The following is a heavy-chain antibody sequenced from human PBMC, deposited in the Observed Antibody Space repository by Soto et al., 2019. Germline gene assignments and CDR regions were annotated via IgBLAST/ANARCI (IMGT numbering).Heavy chain of an antibody. CDR1: GGSVSSGSYY. V-gene: IGHV4-61*01. J-gene: IGHJ1*01. CDR3: ARVARAGSPED. CDR2: IYDSGST. Sequence: SETLSLTCTVSGGSVSSGSYYWTWIRQPPGKGLEWIGSIYDSGSTNYNPSLRSRVTIAVDTSKNQCSRKLSPVTAADTVVEYGARVARAGSPEDWGRG.